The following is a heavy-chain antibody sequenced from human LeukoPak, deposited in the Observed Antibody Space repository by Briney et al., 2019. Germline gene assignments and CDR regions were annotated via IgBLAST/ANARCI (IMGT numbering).Heavy chain of an antibody. Sequence: PSETLSLTCTVSGGSISSSSYYWGWIRQPPGKGLEWIGSIYYSGTTHYNPSLESRVTISVDTSKNQFSLKLASVTAADTAIYYCAKGAGGFSYYNWLDPWGQGTLVTVSS. J-gene: IGHJ5*02. D-gene: IGHD5-18*01. CDR2: IYYSGTT. CDR3: AKGAGGFSYYNWLDP. V-gene: IGHV4-39*07. CDR1: GGSISSSSYY.